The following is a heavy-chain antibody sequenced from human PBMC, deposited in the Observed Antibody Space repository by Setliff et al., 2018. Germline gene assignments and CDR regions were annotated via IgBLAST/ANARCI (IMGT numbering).Heavy chain of an antibody. D-gene: IGHD3-16*01. Sequence: PSETLSLTCTVSGASIRTHCGGWIRQPPGKGLEWIGHTYYIGATNYNPSLKGRVTISVDTSKNQVSLKMNFVTAADTAVYYCARGGVLGTGDFDYWGQGTLVTVSS. J-gene: IGHJ4*02. CDR2: TYYIGAT. CDR1: GASIRTHC. V-gene: IGHV4-59*11. CDR3: ARGGVLGTGDFDY.